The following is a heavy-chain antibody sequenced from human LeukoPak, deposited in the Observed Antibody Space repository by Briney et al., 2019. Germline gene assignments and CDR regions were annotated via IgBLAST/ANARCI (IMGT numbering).Heavy chain of an antibody. V-gene: IGHV3-23*01. CDR3: AKVVAGNIDYYFDY. D-gene: IGHD2/OR15-2a*01. CDR2: ISGTGGST. CDR1: GFTFNNVW. Sequence: GGSLRLSCAAAGFTFNNVWMTWVRQAPGKGLEWVAGISGTGGSTHYADSVKGRFTISRDNSKNTVYLQMRNLRVEHTAVYYCAKVVAGNIDYYFDYWGQGILVAVSS. J-gene: IGHJ4*02.